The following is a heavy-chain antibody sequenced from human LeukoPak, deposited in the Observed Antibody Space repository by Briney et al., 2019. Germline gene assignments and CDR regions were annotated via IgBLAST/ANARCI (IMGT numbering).Heavy chain of an antibody. Sequence: GGSLRLSCAASGFTFSDYYMSWIRQAPGKGLEWVAVIWYDGSNKYYADSVKGRFTISRDNSKNTLYLQMNSLRAEDTAVYYCARDNYQYYGMDVWGQGTTVTVSS. J-gene: IGHJ6*02. CDR1: GFTFSDYY. CDR3: ARDNYQYYGMDV. V-gene: IGHV3-33*08. CDR2: IWYDGSNK. D-gene: IGHD5-24*01.